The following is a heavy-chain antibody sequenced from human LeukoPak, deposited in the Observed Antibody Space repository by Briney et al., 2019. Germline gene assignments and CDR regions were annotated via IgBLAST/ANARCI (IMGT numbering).Heavy chain of an antibody. CDR3: ARTGIREYYFDY. D-gene: IGHD3-10*01. V-gene: IGHV3-23*01. CDR1: GFTFSSYA. CDR2: ISGSGGST. Sequence: GGSLRLSCAASGFTFSSYAMSWVRQAPGKGLEWVSAISGSGGSTYSADSVKGRFTISRDNSKNTLYLQMNSLRAEDTAVYYCARTGIREYYFDYWGQGTLVTVSS. J-gene: IGHJ4*02.